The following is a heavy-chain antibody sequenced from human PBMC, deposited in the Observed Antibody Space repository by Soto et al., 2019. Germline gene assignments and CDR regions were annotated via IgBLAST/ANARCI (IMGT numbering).Heavy chain of an antibody. J-gene: IGHJ6*02. CDR3: ARGGPNWDYYFYGMDV. D-gene: IGHD3-16*01. CDR2: FGSAGDI. Sequence: PGGSGRLSCAASGCTFNNYDMLWVRQAPGKGLEWVSTFGSAGDIYYSDSVKGRFTISRDNARNSLYLQMNSLRAADTAVYYCARGGPNWDYYFYGMDVWGQGTTVTVSS. V-gene: IGHV3-13*01. CDR1: GCTFNNYD.